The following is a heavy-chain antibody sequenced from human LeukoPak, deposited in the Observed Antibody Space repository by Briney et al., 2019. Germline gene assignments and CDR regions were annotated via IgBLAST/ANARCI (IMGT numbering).Heavy chain of an antibody. J-gene: IGHJ4*02. V-gene: IGHV3-7*03. D-gene: IGHD2-2*01. CDR2: IKPDGTEK. Sequence: GGSLRLSCAASGFPFSSYWMSWVRQAPGKGLEWVANIKPDGTEKNYVDSVKGRFTISRDNAKNSLHLQMNSLRAEDTAVYYCAKGSSSDGYAAADYWGQGTLVTVSS. CDR3: AKGSSSDGYAAADY. CDR1: GFPFSSYW.